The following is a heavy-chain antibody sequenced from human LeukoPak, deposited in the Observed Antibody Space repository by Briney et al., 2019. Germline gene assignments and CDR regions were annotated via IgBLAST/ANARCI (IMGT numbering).Heavy chain of an antibody. CDR1: GGSISSSSYY. V-gene: IGHV4-39*01. CDR2: IYYSGST. Sequence: SETLSLTCTASGGSISSSSYYWGWIRQPPGKGLEWIGSIYYSGSTYYNPSLKSRVTISVDASKNQFSLKLSSVTAADTAVYYCARHGTGRRYYYYYMDVWGKGTTVTVSS. D-gene: IGHD6-13*01. CDR3: ARHGTGRRYYYYYMDV. J-gene: IGHJ6*03.